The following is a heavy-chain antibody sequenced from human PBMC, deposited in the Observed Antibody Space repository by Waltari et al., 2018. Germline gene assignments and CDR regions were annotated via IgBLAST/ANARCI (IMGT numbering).Heavy chain of an antibody. CDR3: GSDLTGVQDF. Sequence: EVQLVESGGGLGQPGGALGPSGAVSGFTFRNYRMHWARQAPGKGLVWVSRSDTDGMTTDYADSVKGRFIISRDNARNTLYLQMNSLRAEDTAIYYCGSDLTGVQDFWGPGTLVTVSS. V-gene: IGHV3-74*01. D-gene: IGHD2-8*02. CDR1: GFTFRNYR. J-gene: IGHJ4*02. CDR2: SDTDGMTT.